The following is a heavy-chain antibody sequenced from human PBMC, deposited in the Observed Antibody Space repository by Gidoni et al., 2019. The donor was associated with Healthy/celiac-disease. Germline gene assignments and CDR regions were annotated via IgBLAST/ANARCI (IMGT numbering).Heavy chain of an antibody. CDR3: AGAPYYYDSSADPSMDV. Sequence: QVQLQESGPGLVKRSETLSLTCTVAGYSISSGYYWGWIRQPPGKGLEWIGSIYHRGSTYYNPSLKSRVPISVDTSKNQFSLKLSSVTAADTAVYYCAGAPYYYDSSADPSMDVWGQGTTVTVSS. J-gene: IGHJ6*02. V-gene: IGHV4-38-2*02. D-gene: IGHD3-22*01. CDR2: IYHRGST. CDR1: GYSISSGYY.